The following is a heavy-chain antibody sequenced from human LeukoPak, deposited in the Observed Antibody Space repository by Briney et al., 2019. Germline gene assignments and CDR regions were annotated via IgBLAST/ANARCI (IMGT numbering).Heavy chain of an antibody. D-gene: IGHD6-6*01. CDR1: GFSFSNYA. Sequence: GGSLRLSCAASGFSFSNYAMSWARQGPGKGLEWVSAIGGSIGSTFYTDSVKGRFTISRDNSKNTLYLQMNSLRAEDTAVYYCAKDQGGQLGAYYYYMDVWGKGTTVTVSS. CDR2: IGGSIGST. J-gene: IGHJ6*03. V-gene: IGHV3-23*01. CDR3: AKDQGGQLGAYYYYMDV.